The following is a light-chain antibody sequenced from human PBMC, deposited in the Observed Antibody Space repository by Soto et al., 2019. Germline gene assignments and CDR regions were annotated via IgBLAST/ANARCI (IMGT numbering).Light chain of an antibody. V-gene: IGKV1-39*01. CDR1: KAIDDY. J-gene: IGKJ5*01. CDR2: SAS. CDR3: QQSFKPPIT. Sequence: DIQMTQSPSSLSASVGDRVTITCRSSKAIDDYLIWYQQKPGNAPNLLIYSASTLQSGVPSRFTGSGSGTDFTLTISSLQPEDSATYFCQQSFKPPITFGQGTRVEVK.